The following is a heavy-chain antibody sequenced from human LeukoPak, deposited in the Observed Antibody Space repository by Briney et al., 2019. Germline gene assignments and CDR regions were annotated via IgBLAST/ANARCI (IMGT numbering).Heavy chain of an antibody. CDR3: ARAPGLHDYAY. J-gene: IGHJ4*02. CDR1: GFTVSSNY. V-gene: IGHV3-53*01. CDR2: IYSGGRT. Sequence: GGSLRLSCAASGFTVSSNYMSWVRQAPGKGLEWVSVIYSGGRTYYADSVKGRFTICRDNSKNTLYLQMNSLRVEDTAVYYCARAPGLHDYAYWGQGTLVTVSP. D-gene: IGHD4-17*01.